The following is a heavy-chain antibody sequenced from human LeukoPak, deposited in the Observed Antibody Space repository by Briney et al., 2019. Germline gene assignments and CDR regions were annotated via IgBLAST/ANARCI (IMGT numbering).Heavy chain of an antibody. CDR2: IYHSGST. CDR1: GYSISSGYY. CDR3: ARDRLTDYYGSETYYPNWFDP. D-gene: IGHD3-10*01. Sequence: PSETLSLTCTVSGYSISSGYYWGWIRQPPGKGLEWIGSIYHSGSTYYNPSLKSRVTISVDTSKNRISLRLTSVTAADTAIYYCARDRLTDYYGSETYYPNWFDPWGQGTLVTVSS. V-gene: IGHV4-38-2*02. J-gene: IGHJ5*02.